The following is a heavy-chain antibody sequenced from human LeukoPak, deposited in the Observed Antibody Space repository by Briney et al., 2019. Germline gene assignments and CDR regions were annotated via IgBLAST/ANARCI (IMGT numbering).Heavy chain of an antibody. CDR3: VRDTSVSRMDV. CDR2: IETDDSRI. V-gene: IGHV3-74*01. J-gene: IGHJ6*02. Sequence: QASETLSLTCTVSGGSISSSSYCWGWVRQAPGQGLVWVSRIETDDSRISYADSVKGRFTLFRDNAKNTLYLQMNSLRVDDTGVYYCVRDTSVSRMDVWGPGTTVTVSS. CDR1: GGSISSSSYC.